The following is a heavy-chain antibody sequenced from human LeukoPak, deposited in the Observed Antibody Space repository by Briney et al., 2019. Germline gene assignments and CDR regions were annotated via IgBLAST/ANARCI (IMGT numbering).Heavy chain of an antibody. Sequence: ASVKVSCKASGYTFTSYYMHWVRQAPGQGLEWMGIINPSGGSTSYAQKFQGRVTMTRDTSTSTVYTELSSLRSEDTAVYYCARSHPTRYSYEMYYFDYWGQGTLVTVSS. D-gene: IGHD5-18*01. CDR3: ARSHPTRYSYEMYYFDY. CDR1: GYTFTSYY. V-gene: IGHV1-46*03. CDR2: INPSGGST. J-gene: IGHJ4*02.